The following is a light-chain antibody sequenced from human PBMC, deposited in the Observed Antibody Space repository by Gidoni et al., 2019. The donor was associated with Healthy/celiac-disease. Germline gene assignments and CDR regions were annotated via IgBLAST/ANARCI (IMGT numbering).Light chain of an antibody. CDR3: QQRSNWPLT. CDR1: QSVSSY. Sequence: EIVWTQSPATLSLSPGERATLSCRASQSVSSYLAWYQQKPGQAPRLLIYDASRFSGSGSGTDFTLTISSLEPEDFAVYYCQQRSNWPLTFGGGTKVEIK. V-gene: IGKV3-11*01. J-gene: IGKJ4*01. CDR2: DAS.